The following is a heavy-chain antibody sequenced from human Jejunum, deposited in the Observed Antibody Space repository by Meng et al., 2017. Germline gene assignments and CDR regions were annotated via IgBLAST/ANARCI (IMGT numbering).Heavy chain of an antibody. Sequence: QVQMEQSGAAERKPGASVKVSCRASGYTLNGFYMHWVRQGPGQGLEWMGRINTNTGGTNYAQNFKGSITLTRDTSTVYMEVNMLSSDNTDMYYCARRSYNYDDYFDFWGRGTLVTVSS. V-gene: IGHV1-2*05. J-gene: IGHJ4*02. D-gene: IGHD5-24*01. CDR1: GYTLNGFY. CDR2: INTNTGGT. CDR3: ARRSYNYDDYFDF.